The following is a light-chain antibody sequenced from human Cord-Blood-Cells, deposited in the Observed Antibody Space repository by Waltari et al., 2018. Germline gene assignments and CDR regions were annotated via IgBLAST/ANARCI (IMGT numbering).Light chain of an antibody. CDR3: SSYTSSSTYV. V-gene: IGLV2-14*01. J-gene: IGLJ1*01. CDR2: DVS. Sequence: QSALTQPASVSGSPGQSTTISCTGTSSDVGGYTEVSWYQQHPGKAPTLMIYDVSKRPSGVSNRFSGSKSGNTASLTISGLQAEDEADYYCSSYTSSSTYVFGTGTKVTVL. CDR1: SSDVGGYTE.